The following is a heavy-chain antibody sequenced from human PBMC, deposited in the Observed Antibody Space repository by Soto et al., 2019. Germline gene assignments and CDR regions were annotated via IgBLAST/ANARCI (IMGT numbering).Heavy chain of an antibody. J-gene: IGHJ6*02. V-gene: IGHV1-58*02. CDR1: GFTFTYSA. Sequence: QMQLVQSGPEVKKPGTSVKVSCKTSGFTFTYSAIQWVRQARGQRLEWIGWIVVGSDNTNYAQKFQESVPITXDXAXNXXYMDLSGLRSEDTAVYFCAASPSFWQNYYYGAMDVRGQGTTVTVSS. CDR2: IVVGSDNT. CDR3: AASPSFWQNYYYGAMDV.